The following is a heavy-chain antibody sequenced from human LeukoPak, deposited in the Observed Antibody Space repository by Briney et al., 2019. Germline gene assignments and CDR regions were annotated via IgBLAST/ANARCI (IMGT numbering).Heavy chain of an antibody. Sequence: SVKVSCKASGGTFSSYAISWVRQAPGQGLEWMGGIIPIFGTATYAQKFQGRVTITADESTSTAYMELSSLRSEDTAVYYCARGVYYDFWSGYSTGWFDPWGQGTLVTVSS. D-gene: IGHD3-3*01. J-gene: IGHJ5*02. CDR1: GGTFSSYA. CDR3: ARGVYYDFWSGYSTGWFDP. CDR2: IIPIFGTA. V-gene: IGHV1-69*13.